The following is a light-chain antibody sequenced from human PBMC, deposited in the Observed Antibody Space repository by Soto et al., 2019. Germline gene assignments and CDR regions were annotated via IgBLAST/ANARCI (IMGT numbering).Light chain of an antibody. J-gene: IGKJ1*01. CDR2: GAS. CDR1: QSVSSSY. V-gene: IGKV3D-20*02. Sequence: EIVLTQSPGTLSLSPGERATLSCRASQSVSSSYLAWYQQKPGQAPRLLIYGASSRATGIPDRFSGSGSGTDFTLTISRLEPEDFAIYYCQQRSSWPLTFGHGTKVEI. CDR3: QQRSSWPLT.